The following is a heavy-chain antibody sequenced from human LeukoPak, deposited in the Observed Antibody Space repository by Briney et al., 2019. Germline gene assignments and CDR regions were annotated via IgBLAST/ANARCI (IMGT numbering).Heavy chain of an antibody. Sequence: SETLSLTCTVSSGSISNSNFYWGWIRQPPGKGLEWIGSIFYSGSTDYNPSLKSRVTISVDTSKNQFSLKLSSVTAADTAVYYCARLSLGELSTSDYWGQGTLVTVSS. D-gene: IGHD3-16*02. CDR1: SGSISNSNFY. CDR2: IFYSGST. V-gene: IGHV4-39*07. J-gene: IGHJ4*02. CDR3: ARLSLGELSTSDY.